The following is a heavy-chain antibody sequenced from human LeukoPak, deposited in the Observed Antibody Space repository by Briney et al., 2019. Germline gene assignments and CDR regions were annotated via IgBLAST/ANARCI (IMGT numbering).Heavy chain of an antibody. D-gene: IGHD4-17*01. CDR2: ISYDGSNK. CDR3: AKDPLYGDYLDY. Sequence: PGGSLRLSCAASGFTFSSYGMHWVRQAPGKGLEWVAVISYDGSNKYYADSVKGRFTISRDNSKNTLYLQMNSLRAEDTAVYYCAKDPLYGDYLDYWGQGTLVTVSS. J-gene: IGHJ4*02. V-gene: IGHV3-30*18. CDR1: GFTFSSYG.